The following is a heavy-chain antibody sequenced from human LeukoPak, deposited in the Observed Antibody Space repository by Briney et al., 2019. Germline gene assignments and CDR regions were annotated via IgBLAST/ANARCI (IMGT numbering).Heavy chain of an antibody. CDR1: GFTFDDYV. J-gene: IGHJ6*02. V-gene: IGHV3-9*01. Sequence: GRSLRLSCAASGFTFDDYVMHSVRQAPGKGLEWVSGISWKSGSIGFADSVKGRLTISRDNDKNSLYLQINSLRAEDTALYYCAKDREAAAGRRGDYYYGMDVWVQGTTVTVSS. D-gene: IGHD6-13*01. CDR2: ISWKSGSI. CDR3: AKDREAAAGRRGDYYYGMDV.